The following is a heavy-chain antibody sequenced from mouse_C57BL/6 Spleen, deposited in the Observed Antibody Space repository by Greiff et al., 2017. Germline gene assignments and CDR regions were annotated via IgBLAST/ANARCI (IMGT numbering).Heavy chain of an antibody. CDR1: GYAFTNYL. V-gene: IGHV1-54*01. Sequence: QVQLQQSGAELVRPGTSVKVSCKASGYAFTNYLIEWVKQRPGQGLEWIGVINPGRGGTNYNEKFKGKATLTADKSSSTAYMQLSSLTSEDSAVYFCARRSLSGYSYYAMDYWGQGTSVTVSS. D-gene: IGHD3-2*02. CDR2: INPGRGGT. J-gene: IGHJ4*01. CDR3: ARRSLSGYSYYAMDY.